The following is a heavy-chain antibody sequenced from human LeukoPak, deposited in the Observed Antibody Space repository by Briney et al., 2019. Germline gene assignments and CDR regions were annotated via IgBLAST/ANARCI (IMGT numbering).Heavy chain of an antibody. CDR3: ARDGDSSGYNDWYFDL. V-gene: IGHV3-7*04. CDR1: GFTSSSFW. J-gene: IGHJ2*01. CDR2: IKQDGSDK. Sequence: PGGSLRLSCAASGFTSSSFWMTWVRQAPGKGLEWVATIKQDGSDKYSVDSVKGRFTISRDNAKNSLYLQINSLRAEDTAVYYCARDGDSSGYNDWYFDLWGRGTLVTVSS. D-gene: IGHD3-22*01.